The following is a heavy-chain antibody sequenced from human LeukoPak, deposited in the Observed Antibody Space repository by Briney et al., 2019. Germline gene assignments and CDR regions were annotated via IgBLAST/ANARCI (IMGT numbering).Heavy chain of an antibody. Sequence: PGGSLRLSCAASGFTFSSYAMSWVRQAPGKGLEWVSAITGTGGDTYYADSVKGRFTVSRDNSKNTLFLEMNSLRVEDTAVYYCAQVAVVTPWGQGTLVTVSS. D-gene: IGHD2-21*02. J-gene: IGHJ5*02. V-gene: IGHV3-23*01. CDR1: GFTFSSYA. CDR3: AQVAVVTP. CDR2: ITGTGGDT.